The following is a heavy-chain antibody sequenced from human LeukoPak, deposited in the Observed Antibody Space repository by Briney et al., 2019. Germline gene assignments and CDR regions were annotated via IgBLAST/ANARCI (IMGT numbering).Heavy chain of an antibody. CDR2: INPNSGGT. V-gene: IGHV1-2*02. CDR3: ARGDFWSGYPLDY. D-gene: IGHD3-3*01. J-gene: IGHJ4*02. CDR1: GYTFTGYY. Sequence: ASVKVSCKASGYTFTGYYMHWVRQAPGQGLEWMGWINPNSGGTNYAQKFQGRVTMTRDTSISTAYMELSRLRSDDTAVYYCARGDFWSGYPLDYWGQGTLATVSS.